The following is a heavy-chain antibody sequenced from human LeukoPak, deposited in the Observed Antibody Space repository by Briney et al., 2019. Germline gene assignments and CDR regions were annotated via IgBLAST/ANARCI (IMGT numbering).Heavy chain of an antibody. D-gene: IGHD6-19*01. CDR1: GSTLTTYW. Sequence: GGSLRLSCAASGSTLTTYWMHWVRQAPGKGLLWASRINSDGSSTNYADSVRGRFTISRDNAKNTLYLQMNSLRAEDTAVYYCAREVSGSGWRAFDMWGQGTMVTVSS. CDR2: INSDGSST. V-gene: IGHV3-74*01. CDR3: AREVSGSGWRAFDM. J-gene: IGHJ3*02.